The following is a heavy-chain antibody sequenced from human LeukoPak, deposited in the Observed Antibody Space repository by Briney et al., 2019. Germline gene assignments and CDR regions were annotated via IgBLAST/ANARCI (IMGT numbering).Heavy chain of an antibody. D-gene: IGHD6-6*01. Sequence: GESLKISCKGSGYSFTTYWIGWVRQMPGKGLEWMGIIYPGDSDTRYSPSFQGQVTISADKSVSTAYLQWSSLQASDTAMYYCARQETKLSNFDYWGQGTLVTVSS. CDR2: IYPGDSDT. J-gene: IGHJ4*02. CDR3: ARQETKLSNFDY. CDR1: GYSFTTYW. V-gene: IGHV5-51*01.